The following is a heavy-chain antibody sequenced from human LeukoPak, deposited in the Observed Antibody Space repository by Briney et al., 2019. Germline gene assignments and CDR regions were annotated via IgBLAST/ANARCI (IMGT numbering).Heavy chain of an antibody. CDR2: ISWDGGST. Sequence: PGGSLRLSCAASGSTFDDYTMHWVRQAPGKGLEWVSLISWDGGSTYYADSVKGRFTISRDNSKNSLYLQMNSLRTEDTALYYCAKDTTPTYCSSTSCHTYGMDVWGQGTTVTVSS. V-gene: IGHV3-43*01. D-gene: IGHD2-2*02. CDR3: AKDTTPTYCSSTSCHTYGMDV. CDR1: GSTFDDYT. J-gene: IGHJ6*02.